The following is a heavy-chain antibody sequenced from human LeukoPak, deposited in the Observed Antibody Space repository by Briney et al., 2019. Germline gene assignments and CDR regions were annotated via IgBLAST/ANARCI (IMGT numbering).Heavy chain of an antibody. Sequence: GGSLRLSCAASGFTFSTYSMNWVRQAPGKGLEWVSYISGSSNTIYYADSVKGRFTISRDNAKNSLYLQMNSLRGEDTAVYYCARGRYYDSSGYVPVDYWGQRTLVTVSS. CDR2: ISGSSNTI. D-gene: IGHD3-22*01. J-gene: IGHJ4*02. V-gene: IGHV3-48*01. CDR1: GFTFSTYS. CDR3: ARGRYYDSSGYVPVDY.